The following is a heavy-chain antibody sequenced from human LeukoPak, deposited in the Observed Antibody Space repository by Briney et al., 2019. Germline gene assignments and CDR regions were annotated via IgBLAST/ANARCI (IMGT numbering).Heavy chain of an antibody. V-gene: IGHV3-7*03. J-gene: IGHJ4*02. D-gene: IGHD2-2*01. CDR3: AKWGAPENDY. CDR1: GFTFSSYA. Sequence: GGSLRLSCAASGFTFSSYAMSWVRQAPGKGLEWVAHINQDGGEIYYVDSLKGRFTISRDNAKNSLYLQMNSLRAEDTAVYYCAKWGAPENDYWGQGTLVTVSS. CDR2: INQDGGEI.